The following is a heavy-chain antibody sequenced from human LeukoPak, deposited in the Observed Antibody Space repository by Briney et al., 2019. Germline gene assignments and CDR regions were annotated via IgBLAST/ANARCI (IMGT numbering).Heavy chain of an antibody. V-gene: IGHV4-4*07. J-gene: IGHJ6*03. CDR1: GGSISSYY. Sequence: PSETMSLTCTVSGGSISSYYWSWIRQPAGKGLEWIGRIYTSGSTNYNPSLKSRVTVSVDTSKNQFSLKLSSVTAADTAVYYCARAPGFYYDSSGYRQYYSYYMDVWGKGTTVTVSS. CDR2: IYTSGST. CDR3: ARAPGFYYDSSGYRQYYSYYMDV. D-gene: IGHD3-22*01.